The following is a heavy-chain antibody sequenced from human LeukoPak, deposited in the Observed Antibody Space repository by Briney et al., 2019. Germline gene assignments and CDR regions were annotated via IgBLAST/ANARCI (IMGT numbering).Heavy chain of an antibody. J-gene: IGHJ6*03. D-gene: IGHD3-10*01. CDR3: AGSGSYFYYYSYYMDV. CDR2: INHSGST. CDR1: GGSFSGYY. Sequence: SETLSLTCAVYGGSFSGYYLSWIRQPPRKGLEWIGEINHSGSTNYNPSLKSRVTISVDTSKNQFSLKMSSVTAADTAVYYCAGSGSYFYYYSYYMDVWGKGTTVTVSS. V-gene: IGHV4-34*01.